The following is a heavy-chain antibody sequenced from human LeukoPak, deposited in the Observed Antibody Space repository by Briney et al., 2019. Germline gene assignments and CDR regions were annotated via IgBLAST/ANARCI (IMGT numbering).Heavy chain of an antibody. Sequence: SETLSLTCAVYGGSFSGYYWSWTRRPPGKGLEWIGEINHSGSTNYNPSLKSRVTISVDTSKNQFSLKLSSVTAADTAVYYCARSSEWFSHDAFDIWGQGTMVTVSS. CDR2: INHSGST. CDR1: GGSFSGYY. D-gene: IGHD3-3*01. V-gene: IGHV4-34*01. J-gene: IGHJ3*02. CDR3: ARSSEWFSHDAFDI.